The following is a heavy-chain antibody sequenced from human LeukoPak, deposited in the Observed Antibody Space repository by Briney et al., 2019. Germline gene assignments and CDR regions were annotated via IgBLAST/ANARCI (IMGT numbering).Heavy chain of an antibody. D-gene: IGHD5-24*01. J-gene: IGHJ4*02. CDR3: ATGDEGMATIGDY. V-gene: IGHV4-59*01. CDR2: IYYSGST. CDR1: GGSISSYC. Sequence: SETLSLTCTVSGGSISSYCWSWIRQPPGKGLEWIGYIYYSGSTNYNPSLKSRVTISVDTSKNQFSLKLSSVTAADTAVYYCATGDEGMATIGDYWGQGTLVTVSS.